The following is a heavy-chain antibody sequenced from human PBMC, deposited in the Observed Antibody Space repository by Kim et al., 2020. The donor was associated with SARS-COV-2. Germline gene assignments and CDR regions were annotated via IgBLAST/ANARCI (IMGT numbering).Heavy chain of an antibody. J-gene: IGHJ4*02. CDR2: ISYDGSNK. CDR3: AKYYSWISYYFDY. D-gene: IGHD3-10*01. Sequence: GGSLRLSCAASGFTFNTYAMHWVRQAPGKGLEWVAVISYDGSNKYYADSVKGRFTISRDNSKNTLYLQMNSLRTEDTAVYYCAKYYSWISYYFDYWGQGTLVTVSS. CDR1: GFTFNTYA. V-gene: IGHV3-30*04.